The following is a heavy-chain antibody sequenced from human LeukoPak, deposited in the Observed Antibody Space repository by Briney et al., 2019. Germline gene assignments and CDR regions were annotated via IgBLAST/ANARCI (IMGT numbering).Heavy chain of an antibody. V-gene: IGHV3-21*01. CDR1: GFTFSSYS. CDR3: ARGDSSGYYLDY. J-gene: IGHJ4*02. D-gene: IGHD3-22*01. Sequence: PGGSLRLSCAASGFTFSSYSMNWVRQAPGKGLEWVSSISSSNSYIYYADSVKGRFTISRDNAKNSLYLQMNSLRAEDTAVYYCARGDSSGYYLDYWGQGTLVTVSS. CDR2: ISSSNSYI.